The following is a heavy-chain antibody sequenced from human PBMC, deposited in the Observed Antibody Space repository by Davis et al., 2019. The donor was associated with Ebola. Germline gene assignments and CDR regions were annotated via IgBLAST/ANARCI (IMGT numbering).Heavy chain of an antibody. CDR3: AKVSSSWGL. Sequence: GGSLRLSCAASGFTFSNAWMSWVRQAPGKGLEWVAVISYDGSNKYYADSVKGRFTISRDNSKNTLYLQMNSLRAEDTAVYYCAKVSSSWGLWGRGTLVTVSS. V-gene: IGHV3-30*18. D-gene: IGHD6-13*01. CDR2: ISYDGSNK. CDR1: GFTFSNAW. J-gene: IGHJ2*01.